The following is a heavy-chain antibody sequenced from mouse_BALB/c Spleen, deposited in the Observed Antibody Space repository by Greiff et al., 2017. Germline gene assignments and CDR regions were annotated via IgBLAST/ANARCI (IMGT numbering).Heavy chain of an antibody. J-gene: IGHJ2*01. CDR1: GYSITSGYY. CDR2: ISYDGSN. Sequence: EVQLQESGPGLVKPSQSLSLTCSVTGYSITSGYYWNWIRQFPGNQLEWLGYISYDGSNNYNPSLKNRISITRDTSKNQFFLKLNSVTTEDTATYYCARDGGWLLFDYWGQGTTLTVSS. V-gene: IGHV3-6*02. D-gene: IGHD2-3*01. CDR3: ARDGGWLLFDY.